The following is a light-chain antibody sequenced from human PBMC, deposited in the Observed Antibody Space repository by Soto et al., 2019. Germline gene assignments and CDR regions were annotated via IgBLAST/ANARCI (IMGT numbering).Light chain of an antibody. J-gene: IGLJ2*01. V-gene: IGLV2-23*03. CDR3: CSYAGSSTFVV. Sequence: QSALIQPASVSGSPGQSITISCTGTSSDVGSYNLVSWYQQHPGKAPKVMIYEGSKRPSGVSNRFSGSKSGNTASLTISGLQAEDEADYYCCSYAGSSTFVVFGGGTKLTVL. CDR2: EGS. CDR1: SSDVGSYNL.